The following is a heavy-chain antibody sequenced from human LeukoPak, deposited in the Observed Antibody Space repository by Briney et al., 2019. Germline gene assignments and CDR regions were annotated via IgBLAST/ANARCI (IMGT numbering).Heavy chain of an antibody. V-gene: IGHV4-59*01. CDR2: IYYSGST. CDR1: GGSISSYY. CDR3: ARVLGATPQSFDY. Sequence: KPSETLSLTCTVSGGSISSYYWSWIRQPPGKGLEWIGYIYYSGSTNYNPSPKSRVTISVDTSKNQFSLRLSSVTAADTAVYYCARVLGATPQSFDYSGQGTLVTVSS. D-gene: IGHD2-15*01. J-gene: IGHJ4*02.